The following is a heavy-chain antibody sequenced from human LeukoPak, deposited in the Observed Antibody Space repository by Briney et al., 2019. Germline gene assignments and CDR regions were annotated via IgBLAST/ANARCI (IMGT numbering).Heavy chain of an antibody. D-gene: IGHD3-16*01. CDR1: GGSISSSIHY. CDR3: ATYTEDYSGPAFAP. V-gene: IGHV4-39*07. Sequence: SETLSLTCTVSGGSISSSIHYWGWVRQSPRKGLEWIGTIHYSGNTYYNPSLRSRLTISLDTSNNQFSLKLSSVTAADTAVYDCATYTEDYSGPAFAPWGQGTLVIVSS. CDR2: IHYSGNT. J-gene: IGHJ5*02.